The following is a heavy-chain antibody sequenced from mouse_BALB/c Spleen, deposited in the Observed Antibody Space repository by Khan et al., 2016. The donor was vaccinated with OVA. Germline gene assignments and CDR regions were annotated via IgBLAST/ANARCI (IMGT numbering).Heavy chain of an antibody. Sequence: QVQLKQSGPGLVAPSQSLSITCTISGFSLTNYGVHWVRQPPGKGLVWLVVIWSDGSTTYNSALKSRLTISNDNSKSQVFLKMNSLQTDDTAMYCCARQPYYHYNIMDYWGQGTSVTVSS. J-gene: IGHJ4*01. CDR1: GFSLTNYG. CDR2: IWSDGST. CDR3: ARQPYYHYNIMDY. V-gene: IGHV2-6-1*01. D-gene: IGHD2-10*01.